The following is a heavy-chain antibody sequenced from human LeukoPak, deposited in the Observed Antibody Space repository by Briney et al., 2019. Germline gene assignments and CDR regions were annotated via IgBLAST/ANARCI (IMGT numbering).Heavy chain of an antibody. CDR3: AREESDIVLSTMDV. D-gene: IGHD2-8*01. J-gene: IGHJ6*04. CDR2: IQYDGKNE. V-gene: IGHV3-30*02. Sequence: GGSLRLSCAASGFTFSRNNMHWVRQAPGKGLEWVAFIQYDGKNEYYADSVKGRFTISRDNAKNSLYLQMNSLRAEDTAVYYCAREESDIVLSTMDVWGKGTTVTVSS. CDR1: GFTFSRNN.